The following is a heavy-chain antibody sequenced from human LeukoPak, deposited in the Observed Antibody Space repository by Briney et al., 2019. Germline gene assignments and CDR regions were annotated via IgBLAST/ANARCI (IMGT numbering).Heavy chain of an antibody. D-gene: IGHD5-18*01. CDR2: INPNSGGT. Sequence: GASVKVSCKASGYTFTDYYMHWVRLAPGQGLEWMGWINPNSGGTSYAQKFQGRVIMTRDTSISTAYMELSRLISDDTAVYYCARASTTRGYSGNYWGQGTLVTVSS. CDR3: ARASTTRGYSGNY. V-gene: IGHV1-2*02. CDR1: GYTFTDYY. J-gene: IGHJ4*02.